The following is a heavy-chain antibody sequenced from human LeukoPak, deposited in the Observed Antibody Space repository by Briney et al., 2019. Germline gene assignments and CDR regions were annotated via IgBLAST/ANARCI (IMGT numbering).Heavy chain of an antibody. V-gene: IGHV1-69*13. J-gene: IGHJ2*01. D-gene: IGHD6-6*01. CDR3: ARESSSSQNTYWYFDL. Sequence: EASVKVSCKASGYTFTSYGISWVRQAPGQGLEWMGGIIPIFGTANYAQKFQGRVTITADESTSTAYMELSSLRSEDTAVYYCARESSSSQNTYWYFDLWGRGTLVTVSS. CDR1: GYTFTSYG. CDR2: IIPIFGTA.